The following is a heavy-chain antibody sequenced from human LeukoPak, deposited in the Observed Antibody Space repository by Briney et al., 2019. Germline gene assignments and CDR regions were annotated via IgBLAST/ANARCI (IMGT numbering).Heavy chain of an antibody. CDR3: ARGLNNRKSGRRFDVFEI. V-gene: IGHV4-59*01. CDR1: GGSISPYY. D-gene: IGHD1-14*01. J-gene: IGHJ3*02. CDR2: IYYSGST. Sequence: PSETLPLTCTVSGGSISPYYWSWIRQPPGKGLEWIGYIYYSGSTNYNPSLKSRVTISVDTSKNQFSLKLSSVTAADTAVYYCARGLNNRKSGRRFDVFEIWGQGTMVTVSS.